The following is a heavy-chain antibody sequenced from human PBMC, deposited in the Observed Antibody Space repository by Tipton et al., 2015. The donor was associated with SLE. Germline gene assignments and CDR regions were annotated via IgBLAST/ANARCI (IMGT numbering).Heavy chain of an antibody. V-gene: IGHV3-23*01. Sequence: SLRLSCAASGFTFSSYAMNWVRQAPGKGLEWVSTISGGGGTTYYADSVKGRFTISRDNSKNTLYLQMNSLRVEDTAVYFCAGDDYASGITWGQGTLVTVSS. CDR2: ISGGGGTT. CDR1: GFTFSSYA. J-gene: IGHJ5*02. CDR3: AGDDYASGIT. D-gene: IGHD3-10*01.